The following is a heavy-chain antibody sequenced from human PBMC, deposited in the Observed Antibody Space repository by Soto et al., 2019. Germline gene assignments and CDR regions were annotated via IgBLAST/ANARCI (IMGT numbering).Heavy chain of an antibody. D-gene: IGHD3-10*01. CDR3: AKGRGGSGSLTPRVDF. CDR2: ISGGGDTT. CDR1: GFTFNNYA. J-gene: IGHJ4*02. V-gene: IGHV3-23*01. Sequence: EVQLLESGGGLVQPGGSLRLSCAASGFTFNNYAMTWVRQAPGKGLEWVSAISGGGDTTSYADSVKGRFTVSRDGSKKTLYLQMISLRAEDTALYYCAKGRGGSGSLTPRVDFWGQGTLVTVSS.